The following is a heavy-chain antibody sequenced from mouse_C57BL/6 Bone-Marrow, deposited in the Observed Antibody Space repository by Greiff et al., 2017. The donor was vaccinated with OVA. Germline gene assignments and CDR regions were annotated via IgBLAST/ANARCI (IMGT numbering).Heavy chain of an antibody. CDR2: IYPGSGST. D-gene: IGHD1-1*01. CDR1: GYTFTSYW. CDR3: ARFPHYYGSSYGDY. V-gene: IGHV1-55*01. J-gene: IGHJ2*01. Sequence: QVQLQQSGAELVKPGASVTMSCKASGYTFTSYWITWVKQRPGQGLEWIGDIYPGSGSTNYTEKFKSKATLTVDTSSSPAYMQLSSLTSEDSAVYYGARFPHYYGSSYGDYWGQGTTLTVSS.